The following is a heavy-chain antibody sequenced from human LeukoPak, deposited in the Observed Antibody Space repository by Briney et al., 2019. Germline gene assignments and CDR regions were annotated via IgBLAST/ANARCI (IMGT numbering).Heavy chain of an antibody. CDR1: GFTFSSYP. CDR3: ARGGKGYCSTTNCLPYYLDY. J-gene: IGHJ4*02. D-gene: IGHD2-2*01. CDR2: ISSSSSNI. V-gene: IGHV3-48*01. Sequence: GGSLRLPCAASGFTFSSYPTSWVRQAPGKGLEWLAYISSSSSNIYYADSVRGRFTISRDNAKNSLYLQMNSLRAEDTAVYYCARGGKGYCSTTNCLPYYLDYWGQGTLVTVSS.